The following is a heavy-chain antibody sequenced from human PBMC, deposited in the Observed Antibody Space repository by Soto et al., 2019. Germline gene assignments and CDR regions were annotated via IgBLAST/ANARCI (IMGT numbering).Heavy chain of an antibody. Sequence: EVQVLDSGGGLVQPGGSQRLSCEASGFTFSNYVMSWVRQAPGKGLEWVSTISATGSTLYADSVKGRFTISRDNSKNTVYLQMNFLRAEDTAVYYRAKVSNKWAVAQRGYFDYWDQGTLVTVSS. J-gene: IGHJ4*02. CDR3: AKVSNKWAVAQRGYFDY. CDR1: GFTFSNYV. V-gene: IGHV3-23*01. CDR2: ISATGST. D-gene: IGHD6-19*01.